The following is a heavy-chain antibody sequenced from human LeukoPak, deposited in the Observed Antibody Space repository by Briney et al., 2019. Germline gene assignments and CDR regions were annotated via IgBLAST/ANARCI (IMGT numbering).Heavy chain of an antibody. V-gene: IGHV3-30*04. J-gene: IGHJ4*02. CDR2: ISYDGSNK. CDR3: ATLLLWFGELFY. CDR1: GFTFSTYA. Sequence: GGSLRLSCAASGFTFSTYAMHWVRQAPGKGLEWVAVISYDGSNKYYADSVEGRFTISRDNSKNTLYLQMNSLRAEDTAVYYCATLLLWFGELFYWGQGTLVTVSS. D-gene: IGHD3-10*01.